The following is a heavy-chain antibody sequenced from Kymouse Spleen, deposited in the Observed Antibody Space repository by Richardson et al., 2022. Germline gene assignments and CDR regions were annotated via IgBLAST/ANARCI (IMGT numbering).Heavy chain of an antibody. V-gene: IGHV3-21*03. CDR3: AREPYYDFWSGYSDYYYYGMDV. Sequence: EVQLVESGGGLVKPGGSLRLSCAASGFTFSSYSMNWVRQAPGKGLEWVSSISSSSSYIYYADSVKGRFTISRDNAKNSLYLQMNSLRAEDTAVYYCAREPYYDFWSGYSDYYYYGMDVWGQGTTVTVSS. CDR2: ISSSSSYI. CDR1: GFTFSSYS. D-gene: IGHD3-3*01. J-gene: IGHJ6*02.